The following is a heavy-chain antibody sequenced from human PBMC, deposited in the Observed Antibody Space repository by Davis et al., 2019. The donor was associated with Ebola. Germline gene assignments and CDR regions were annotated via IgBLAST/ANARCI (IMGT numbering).Heavy chain of an antibody. J-gene: IGHJ4*02. D-gene: IGHD3-3*01. Sequence: AASVKVSCKASGGTFSSYGISWVRQAPGQGLEWMGGIIPIFGTANYAQKFQGRVTITADKSTSTAYMELSSLRAEDTAVYYCAVYDFWSGYYTGAFDYWGQGTLVTVSS. CDR1: GGTFSSYG. CDR3: AVYDFWSGYYTGAFDY. CDR2: IIPIFGTA. V-gene: IGHV1-69*06.